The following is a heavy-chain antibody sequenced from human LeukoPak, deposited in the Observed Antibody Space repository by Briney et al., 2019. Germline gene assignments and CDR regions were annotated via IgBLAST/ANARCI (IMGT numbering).Heavy chain of an antibody. CDR2: TRYDGSNK. V-gene: IGHV3-30*02. CDR1: GFTFSSYG. CDR3: AKPYPTLTTSAVLDN. Sequence: SGGSLRLSCAASGFTFSSYGMYWVRQAPGKGLEWVAFTRYDGSNKYYADSVKGRFTISRDNSKNTVYLQINTLRTDDAAIYYCAKPYPTLTTSAVLDNWGQGTLVTVSS. D-gene: IGHD1-1*01. J-gene: IGHJ4*02.